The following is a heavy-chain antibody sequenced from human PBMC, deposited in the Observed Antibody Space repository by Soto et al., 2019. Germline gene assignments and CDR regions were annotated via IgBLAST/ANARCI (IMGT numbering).Heavy chain of an antibody. Sequence: QVQLQESGPGLLKPLETLSLTCTVSGVSLNSGHYYWVWIRQSPGKGLAWIASIYYDESTYYNPSLKRRVTISTDKPKNQCSLTLKSVTAADTAVYYCGKVLIGATRHTDVDSWGQGALVTVSS. D-gene: IGHD2-15*01. J-gene: IGHJ4*02. CDR2: IYYDEST. CDR3: GKVLIGATRHTDVDS. CDR1: GVSLNSGHYY. V-gene: IGHV4-39*01.